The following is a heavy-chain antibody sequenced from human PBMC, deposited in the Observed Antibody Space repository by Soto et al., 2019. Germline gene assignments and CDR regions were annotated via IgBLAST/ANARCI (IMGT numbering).Heavy chain of an antibody. V-gene: IGHV4-59*01. CDR3: ARERIDYYYYGMDV. CDR2: IYYSGST. Sequence: PSETLSLTCTVSGGSISSYYWSWIRQPPGKGLEWIGYIYYSGSTNYNPSLKSRVTISVDTSKNQFPLKLSSVTAVDTAVYYCARERIDYYYYGMDVWGQGTTVTVSS. D-gene: IGHD3-16*02. CDR1: GGSISSYY. J-gene: IGHJ6*02.